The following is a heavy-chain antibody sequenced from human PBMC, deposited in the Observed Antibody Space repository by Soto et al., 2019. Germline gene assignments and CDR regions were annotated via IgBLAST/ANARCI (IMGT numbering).Heavy chain of an antibody. J-gene: IGHJ4*02. CDR2: ISGSGGST. D-gene: IGHD3-3*01. V-gene: IGHV3-23*01. Sequence: LRLSCAASGFTFSSYAMSWVRQAPGKGLEWVSAISGSGGSTYYADSVKGRFTISRDNSKNTLYLQMNSLRAEDTAVYYCAKDPQTVLRFLEWLLWFDYWGQGTLVTVSS. CDR1: GFTFSSYA. CDR3: AKDPQTVLRFLEWLLWFDY.